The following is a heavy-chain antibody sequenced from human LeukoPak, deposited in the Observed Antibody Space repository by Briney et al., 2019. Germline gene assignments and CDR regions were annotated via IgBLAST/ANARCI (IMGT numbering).Heavy chain of an antibody. V-gene: IGHV4-61*02. J-gene: IGHJ6*03. CDR3: ARTTEAHSWRTRYYDYYMDV. Sequence: SETLSLTCTVSGGSISSGNYYWSWIRQPAWKGLEWIGRFYATGTTDYNPSLKRRVSISLDMSKNQFSLKLSSVTAADTAVYYCARTTEAHSWRTRYYDYYMDVWGKGTTVTVSS. D-gene: IGHD6-13*01. CDR2: FYATGTT. CDR1: GGSISSGNYY.